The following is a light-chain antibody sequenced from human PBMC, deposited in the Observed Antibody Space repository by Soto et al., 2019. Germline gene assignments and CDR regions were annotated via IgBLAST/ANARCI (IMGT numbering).Light chain of an antibody. CDR3: TSYAGSNIPVV. CDR1: SSDVGGYNF. J-gene: IGLJ2*01. CDR2: EVT. Sequence: QSALTQPPPASGSPGQSVTISCTGTSSDVGGYNFVSWYQQHPGKAPKLMIYEVTKRPSGVPDRFSGSKSGNTASLTVSGLQAEDEADYYCTSYAGSNIPVVFGGGTQLTVL. V-gene: IGLV2-8*01.